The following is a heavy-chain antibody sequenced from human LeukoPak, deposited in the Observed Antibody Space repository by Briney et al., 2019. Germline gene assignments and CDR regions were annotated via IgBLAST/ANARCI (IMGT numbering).Heavy chain of an antibody. CDR3: ARDDSGSYYFDY. CDR1: GYTFTGYY. D-gene: IGHD1-26*01. Sequence: ASVKVSCKASGYTFTGYYMHWVRQAPGQGLEWMGWINPNSGGTNYAQKVQGRVTMTRDTSISTAYMELSRLRSDDTAVYYCARDDSGSYYFDYWGQGTLVTVSS. V-gene: IGHV1-2*02. J-gene: IGHJ4*02. CDR2: INPNSGGT.